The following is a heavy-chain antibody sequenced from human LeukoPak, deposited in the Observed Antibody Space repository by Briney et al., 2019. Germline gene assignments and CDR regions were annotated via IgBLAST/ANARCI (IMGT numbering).Heavy chain of an antibody. CDR1: GGSISSSGSY. CDR2: VYYSGST. J-gene: IGHJ4*02. Sequence: SETLSLTCTVSGGSISSSGSYWGWIRQPPGKGLEWIGSVYYSGSTYYNPSLKSRVTISVDTSKNQFSLKLSSVTAADTAVYYCARGGNWGQGTLVTVSS. V-gene: IGHV4-39*07. CDR3: ARGGN.